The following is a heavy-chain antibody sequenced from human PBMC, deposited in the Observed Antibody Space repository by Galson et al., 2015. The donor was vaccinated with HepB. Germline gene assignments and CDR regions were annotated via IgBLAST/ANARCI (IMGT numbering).Heavy chain of an antibody. CDR1: GYSFTSYW. CDR3: ARFPLAYCGGDCYDYGMDV. Sequence: QSGAEVKKPGESLKISCKGSGYSFTSYWIGWVRQMPGKGLEWMGIIYPGDSDTRYSPSFQGQVTISADKSISTAYLQWSSLKASDTAMYYCARFPLAYCGGDCYDYGMDVWGQGTTVTVSS. CDR2: IYPGDSDT. D-gene: IGHD2-21*01. V-gene: IGHV5-51*01. J-gene: IGHJ6*02.